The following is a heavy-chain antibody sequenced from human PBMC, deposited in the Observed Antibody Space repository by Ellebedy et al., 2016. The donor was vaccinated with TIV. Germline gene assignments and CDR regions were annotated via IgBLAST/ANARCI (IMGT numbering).Heavy chain of an antibody. CDR1: GYSFTSYW. J-gene: IGHJ1*01. CDR3: ARHFYGSGSTTPIQH. CDR2: IYPGDSDT. Sequence: GGSLRLXXKGSGYSFTSYWIGWVRQMPGKGLEWMGIIYPGDSDTRYSPSFQGQVTISADKSISTAYLQWSSLKASDTAMYYCARHFYGSGSTTPIQHWGQGTLVTVSS. V-gene: IGHV5-51*01. D-gene: IGHD3-10*01.